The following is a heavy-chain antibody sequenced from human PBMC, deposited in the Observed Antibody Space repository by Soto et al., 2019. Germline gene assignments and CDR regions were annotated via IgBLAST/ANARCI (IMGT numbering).Heavy chain of an antibody. V-gene: IGHV1-18*04. CDR2: FSGYNGDT. CDR1: GYTFTSFG. Sequence: QLRLVQSGAEVKKPGASVKVSCTASGYTFTSFGVSWVRQVPGQGLEWMGWFSGYNGDTDYAQKFQGRVTMTTDRYTSTAYMEARSLRSDDTAVYYCARDKPQQIVGYNYYYGMDVWGQGTTVTVSS. CDR3: ARDKPQQIVGYNYYYGMDV. D-gene: IGHD6-6*01. J-gene: IGHJ6*02.